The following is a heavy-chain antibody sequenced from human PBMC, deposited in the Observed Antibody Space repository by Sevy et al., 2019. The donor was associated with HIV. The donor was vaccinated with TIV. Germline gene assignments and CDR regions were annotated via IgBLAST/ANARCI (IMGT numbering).Heavy chain of an antibody. D-gene: IGHD2-15*01. J-gene: IGHJ6*02. CDR3: AKAVRGAANCSGGRGYSSSYYYAMDV. Sequence: GGSLRLSCAASGFTFNNYAMSWVRQAPGKGLEWVSGISGSGGSTYYTDSLKGRFTISRDNSENTLYLQMNSLRAEDTALYYLAKAVRGAANCSGGRGYSSSYYYAMDVWGQGTTVTVSS. CDR1: GFTFNNYA. V-gene: IGHV3-23*01. CDR2: ISGSGGST.